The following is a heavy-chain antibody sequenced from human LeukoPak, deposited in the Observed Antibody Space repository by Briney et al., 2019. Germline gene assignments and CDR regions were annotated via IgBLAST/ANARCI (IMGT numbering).Heavy chain of an antibody. CDR2: ISSGSTM. V-gene: IGHV3-48*03. CDR3: ASAFDFLFDC. Sequence: GGSLRLSCAASGFTFSSYEMNWVRQAPGRGLEWVSYISSGSTMYYADSVKGRFTISRDNAKNALYLQMNSLRAEDTALYYCASAFDFLFDCWGQGTLVTVSS. CDR1: GFTFSSYE. D-gene: IGHD2/OR15-2a*01. J-gene: IGHJ4*02.